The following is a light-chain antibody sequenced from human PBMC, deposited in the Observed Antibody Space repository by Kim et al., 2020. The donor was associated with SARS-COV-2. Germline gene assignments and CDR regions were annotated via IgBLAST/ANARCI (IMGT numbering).Light chain of an antibody. CDR2: KVS. Sequence: ASTSCRSSRSLVYSDGSTYLNWFHQRPGQSPRRLIYKVSNRDSGAPDRFSGSGSGTDFTLQVSRVEAEDVGVYYCMQGTHWPFTFGPGTKVDIK. CDR3: MQGTHWPFT. J-gene: IGKJ3*01. CDR1: RSLVYSDGSTY. V-gene: IGKV2-30*01.